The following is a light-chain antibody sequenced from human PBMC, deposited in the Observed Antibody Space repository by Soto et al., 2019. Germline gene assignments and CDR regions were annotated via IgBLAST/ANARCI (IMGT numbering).Light chain of an antibody. Sequence: EIVLTQSPGTLSLSPGEGATLSCRASQTVTVNSLAWYQQTPGQTPRLLIYAASTRATGIPDRFNGSESWTDFVLTISRLEHDDFAMYYCQQYGDSPFTFGPGTKVDI. CDR1: QTVTVNS. V-gene: IGKV3-20*01. J-gene: IGKJ3*01. CDR3: QQYGDSPFT. CDR2: AAS.